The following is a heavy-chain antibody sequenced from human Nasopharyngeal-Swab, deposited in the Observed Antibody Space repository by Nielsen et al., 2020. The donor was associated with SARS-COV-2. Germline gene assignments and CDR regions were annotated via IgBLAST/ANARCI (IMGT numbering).Heavy chain of an antibody. Sequence: ASVKVSCKASGYTFTSYDINWVRQAPGQGLEWMGWINPNSGGTNYAQKFQGRVTMTRDTSISTAYMELSRLRSDDTAVYYCAREGNYYGSGSYYNRYYGMDVWGQGTTVTVSS. CDR2: INPNSGGT. D-gene: IGHD3-10*01. CDR1: GYTFTSYD. J-gene: IGHJ6*02. V-gene: IGHV1-2*02. CDR3: AREGNYYGSGSYYNRYYGMDV.